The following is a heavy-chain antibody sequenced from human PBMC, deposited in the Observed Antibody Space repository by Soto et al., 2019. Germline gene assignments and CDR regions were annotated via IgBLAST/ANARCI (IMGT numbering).Heavy chain of an antibody. D-gene: IGHD3-10*01. CDR1: GFTFSDFA. CDR2: LDGAGGST. V-gene: IGHV3-23*01. Sequence: GGSLRLSCLASGFTFSDFAMTWVRHAPGRGLEWVASLDGAGGSTYYAESVRGRFSISRDNSQNTLFLQMKRLTVDDTAIYYCAAPRDEYGSGVSWFTYGMDIWGQGTTVTVSS. CDR3: AAPRDEYGSGVSWFTYGMDI. J-gene: IGHJ6*02.